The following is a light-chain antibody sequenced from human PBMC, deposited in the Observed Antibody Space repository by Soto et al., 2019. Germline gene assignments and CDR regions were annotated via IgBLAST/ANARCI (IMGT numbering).Light chain of an antibody. J-gene: IGKJ3*01. V-gene: IGKV1-9*01. CDR2: GAS. CDR1: QGISSF. CDR3: PQVNSYPFT. Sequence: DIQLTQSPPYLSASVGDRVTIICRASQGISSFLAWYQQKPGRAPKLLVYGASTVERGVPSRFRGSGSGAEFTLTISSLQPEDFATYYCPQVNSYPFTFGPGTRVDIK.